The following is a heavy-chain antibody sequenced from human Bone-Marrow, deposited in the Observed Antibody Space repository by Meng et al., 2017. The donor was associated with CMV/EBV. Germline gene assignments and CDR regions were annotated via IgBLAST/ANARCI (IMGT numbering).Heavy chain of an antibody. CDR2: MNPNSGNT. Sequence: ASVKVSCKASGYTFTSYDINWVRQAPGQGLEWMGWMNPNSGNTGYAQKFQGRVTMTRNTSISTAYMELSSRRSEDTAVYYCARGSPLYYYFWSGYCPNYYYYGMYVWGQGTTVTVSS. V-gene: IGHV1-8*01. D-gene: IGHD3-3*01. J-gene: IGHJ6*02. CDR3: ARGSPLYYYFWSGYCPNYYYYGMYV. CDR1: GYTFTSYD.